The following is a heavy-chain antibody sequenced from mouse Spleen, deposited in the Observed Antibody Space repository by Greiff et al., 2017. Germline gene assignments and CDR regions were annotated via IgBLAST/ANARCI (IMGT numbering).Heavy chain of an antibody. J-gene: IGHJ1*01. CDR3: ARPGTDWYFDV. V-gene: IGHV14-1*02. D-gene: IGHD3-3*01. CDR2: IDPENGNT. Sequence: EVQLVESGAELVRPGASVKLSCTASGFNIKDYYMHWVKQRPEQGLEWIGWIDPENGNTIYDPKFQGKASITADTSSNTAYLQLSSLTSEDTAVYYCARPGTDWYFDVWGAGTTVTVSS. CDR1: GFNIKDYY.